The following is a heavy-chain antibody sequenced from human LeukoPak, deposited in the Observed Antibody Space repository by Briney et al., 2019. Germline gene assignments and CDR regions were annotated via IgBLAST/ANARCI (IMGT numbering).Heavy chain of an antibody. D-gene: IGHD6-13*01. CDR3: AKEAMYSSSWYCIDY. Sequence: PGGSLRLSCAASGFTFSTYSMNWLRLAPGKGLEWVSSISPDSNYKYYVDSVKGRFTISRDNAKSSLYLQMNSLRAEDTAVYYCAKEAMYSSSWYCIDYWGQGTLVTVSS. CDR2: ISPDSNYK. V-gene: IGHV3-21*04. J-gene: IGHJ4*02. CDR1: GFTFSTYS.